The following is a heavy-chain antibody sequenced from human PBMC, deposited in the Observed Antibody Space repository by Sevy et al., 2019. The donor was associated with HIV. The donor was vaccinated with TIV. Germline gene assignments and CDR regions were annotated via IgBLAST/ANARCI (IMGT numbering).Heavy chain of an antibody. V-gene: IGHV4-61*02. D-gene: IGHD3-3*01. J-gene: IGHJ4*02. CDR3: VYDSDQ. Sequence: SETLSLTCTVSGGSISSGRYYWGWIRQPAGKRLECIGRFDTSGGTNYNPSLNSRVIISVDTSKNQFFLKLTSVTAADTAVYYCVYDSDQWGQGILVTVSS. CDR2: FDTSGGT. CDR1: GGSISSGRYY.